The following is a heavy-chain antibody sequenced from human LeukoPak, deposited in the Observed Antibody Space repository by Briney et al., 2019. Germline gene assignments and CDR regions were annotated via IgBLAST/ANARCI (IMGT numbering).Heavy chain of an antibody. Sequence: SETLSLTCTVSGGSISSYYWSWIRQPPGKGLEWIGYIYYSGSTNYNPSLKSRVTISVDTSKNQFSLKLSSVTAADTAMYYCARTREGAYFDYWGQGTLVTVSS. CDR2: IYYSGST. J-gene: IGHJ4*02. CDR1: GGSISSYY. D-gene: IGHD3-16*01. CDR3: ARTREGAYFDY. V-gene: IGHV4-59*01.